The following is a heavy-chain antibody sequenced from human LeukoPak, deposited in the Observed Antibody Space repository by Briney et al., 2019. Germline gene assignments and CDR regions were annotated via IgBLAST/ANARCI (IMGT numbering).Heavy chain of an antibody. V-gene: IGHV1-69*06. J-gene: IGHJ6*04. D-gene: IGHD3-10*01. CDR2: IIPIFGRA. Sequence: SVTVSFKASGGTFSSYAISWVRQAPGQGIEWMGGIIPIFGRANYAQKFQGRVTITADKSTSTAYMDLSSLRSEDTAVYYCASRVAGAPNYFGMDVWGKGTPVTVSS. CDR1: GGTFSSYA. CDR3: ASRVAGAPNYFGMDV.